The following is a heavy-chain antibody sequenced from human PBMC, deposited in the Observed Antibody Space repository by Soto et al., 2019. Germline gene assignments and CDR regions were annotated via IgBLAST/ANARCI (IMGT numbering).Heavy chain of an antibody. CDR1: VDSVSSNSAT. J-gene: IGHJ4*02. Sequence: PSQTLSLSCTISVDSVSSNSATWNWIRQSPSRGLEWLGRTYYRSKWYSDYAVSVKSRITINPDTSKNQFSLQLNSVTPEDTAVYYCARAAYSGSYQGYFDYWGQGTLVTVSS. D-gene: IGHD1-26*01. V-gene: IGHV6-1*01. CDR2: TYYRSKWYS. CDR3: ARAAYSGSYQGYFDY.